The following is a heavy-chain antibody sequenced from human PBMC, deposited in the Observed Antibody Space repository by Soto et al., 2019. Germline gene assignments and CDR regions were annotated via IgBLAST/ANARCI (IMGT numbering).Heavy chain of an antibody. V-gene: IGHV3-9*01. Sequence: EVQLVESGGGLVQPGRSLRLSCAASGFTFDAYAMHWVRQAPGKGLEWVSGISWNSGSIGYADSVKGRFTISRDNAKNSLYLQMNSLRAEDTALYYCAKDILSGVGCSSTSCSDEKRDYWGQGTLVTVSS. CDR1: GFTFDAYA. J-gene: IGHJ4*02. CDR2: ISWNSGSI. D-gene: IGHD2-2*01. CDR3: AKDILSGVGCSSTSCSDEKRDY.